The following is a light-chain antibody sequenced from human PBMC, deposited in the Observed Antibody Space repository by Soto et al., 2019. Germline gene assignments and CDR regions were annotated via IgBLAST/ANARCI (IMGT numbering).Light chain of an antibody. J-gene: IGKJ5*01. CDR2: GAS. Sequence: EIALTQSPGTLSLSQGEKATISCRARQGVRSSYLARNKQKPGQAPRLRIYGASSSATAIPDRFSGSGYGKDSTLTISRLEPEDYAVYYCQQYGSSPITFGQGTRLEIK. V-gene: IGKV3-20*01. CDR1: QGVRSSY. CDR3: QQYGSSPIT.